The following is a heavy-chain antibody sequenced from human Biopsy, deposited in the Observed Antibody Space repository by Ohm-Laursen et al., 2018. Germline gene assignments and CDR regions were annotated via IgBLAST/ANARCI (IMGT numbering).Heavy chain of an antibody. V-gene: IGHV3-11*01. CDR3: GRSYGIMAAPVHL. CDR2: ISSGGSTI. D-gene: IGHD3-16*01. J-gene: IGHJ4*01. Sequence: SLRLSCTAPGFTFSNYQMSWIRQTPGKGLEWVSHISSGGSTIFHADSVKGRFTISRDDAKDSLYLQMTNLRAEDTAVYYCGRSYGIMAAPVHLWGQGTLVTVSS. CDR1: GFTFSNYQ.